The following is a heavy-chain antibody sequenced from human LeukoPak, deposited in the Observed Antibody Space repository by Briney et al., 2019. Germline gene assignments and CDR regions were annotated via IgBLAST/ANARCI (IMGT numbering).Heavy chain of an antibody. CDR2: INHSGST. J-gene: IGHJ6*03. CDR1: GGSFSGYY. CDR3: ARGRRIQLWSRPDYYMDV. Sequence: PSETLSLTCAVSGGSFSGYYWSGIRQPPGKGLVGIGEINHSGSTNYNPSLKSRVTISVDTSKDQSSLKLSSVTAADTAVYYCARGRRIQLWSRPDYYMDVWGKGTTVTVSS. V-gene: IGHV4-34*01. D-gene: IGHD5-18*01.